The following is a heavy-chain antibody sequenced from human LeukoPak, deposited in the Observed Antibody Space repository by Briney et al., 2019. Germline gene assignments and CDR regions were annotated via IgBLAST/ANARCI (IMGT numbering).Heavy chain of an antibody. J-gene: IGHJ5*02. Sequence: SETLSLTCTVSGGSISSYYWSWIRQPPGKGLEWIGYIYYSGSTNYNPSLKSRVTISVDTSKNQFSLKLSSVTAADTAVYYCARATAGYDILTGYYPNWFDPWGQGTLVAVSS. D-gene: IGHD3-9*01. V-gene: IGHV4-59*01. CDR1: GGSISSYY. CDR3: ARATAGYDILTGYYPNWFDP. CDR2: IYYSGST.